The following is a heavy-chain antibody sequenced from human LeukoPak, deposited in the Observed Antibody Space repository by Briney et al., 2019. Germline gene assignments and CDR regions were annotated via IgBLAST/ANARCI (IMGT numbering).Heavy chain of an antibody. CDR2: IWYDGSNK. J-gene: IGHJ4*02. Sequence: GGSLRLSCAASGFTFSSYGMHWVRQAPGKGLEWVAVIWYDGSNKYYADSVKGRFTISRDNSKNTLYLQMNSLRAEDTAVYYCARGWSSSWYPENILDYWGQGTLVTVSS. D-gene: IGHD6-13*01. CDR3: ARGWSSSWYPENILDY. V-gene: IGHV3-33*01. CDR1: GFTFSSYG.